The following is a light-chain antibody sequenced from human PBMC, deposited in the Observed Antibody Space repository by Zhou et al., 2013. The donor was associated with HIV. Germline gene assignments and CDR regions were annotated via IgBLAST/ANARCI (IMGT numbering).Light chain of an antibody. CDR3: MQSLQTPFT. J-gene: IGKJ2*01. CDR2: VGS. Sequence: DIVMTQSPLSLPVTPGEAASISCRSSQSLLHTNGYNYLDWYLLKPGQSPRLLIYVGSIRASGVSDRFGGSGSGTDFTLRISRVDAEDVGVYYCMQSLQTPFTFGQGTKLVI. CDR1: QSLLHTNGYNY. V-gene: IGKV2-28*01.